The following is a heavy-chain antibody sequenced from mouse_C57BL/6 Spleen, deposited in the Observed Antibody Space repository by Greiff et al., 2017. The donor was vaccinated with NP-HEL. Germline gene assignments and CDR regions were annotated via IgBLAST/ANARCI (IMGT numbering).Heavy chain of an antibody. D-gene: IGHD1-1*01. Sequence: EVQLQQSGPELVKPGASVKISCKASGYSFTGYYMNWVKQSPEKSLEWIGEINPSTGGTTYNQKFKAKATLTVDKSSSTAYMQLKSLTSEDSAVYYCARSPILLRWGDYWGQGTSVTVSS. CDR3: ARSPILLRWGDY. CDR1: GYSFTGYY. V-gene: IGHV1-42*01. J-gene: IGHJ4*01. CDR2: INPSTGGT.